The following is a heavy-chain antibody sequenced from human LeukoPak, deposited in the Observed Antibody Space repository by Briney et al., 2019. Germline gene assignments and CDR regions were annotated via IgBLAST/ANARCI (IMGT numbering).Heavy chain of an antibody. CDR3: ARDPLDPMTTVTTGENAFDI. V-gene: IGHV4-61*09. J-gene: IGHJ3*02. D-gene: IGHD4-17*01. CDR2: IYTSGST. CDR1: GGSISSGSYY. Sequence: SETLSLTCTVSGGSISSGSYYWSWIRQPAGKGLEWIGHIYTSGSTNYNPSLKSRVTISVDTSKNQFSLKLSSVTAADTAVYYCARDPLDPMTTVTTGENAFDIWGQGTMVTVSS.